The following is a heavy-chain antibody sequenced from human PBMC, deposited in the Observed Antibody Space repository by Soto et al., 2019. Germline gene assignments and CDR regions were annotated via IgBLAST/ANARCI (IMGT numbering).Heavy chain of an antibody. D-gene: IGHD2-2*02. CDR2: ISGSGDNT. J-gene: IGHJ4*02. V-gene: IGHV3-23*01. Sequence: EVQLLESGGGLVQPGGSLRLSCAASGFTFSSYAMNWVRRAPGKGLEWVSTISGSGDNTYYADSVKGRFTISRDNSKNTLYLQMNSLRADDTALYYCTKVGGTSLPPIPVDYWGQGTQVTVSS. CDR3: TKVGGTSLPPIPVDY. CDR1: GFTFSSYA.